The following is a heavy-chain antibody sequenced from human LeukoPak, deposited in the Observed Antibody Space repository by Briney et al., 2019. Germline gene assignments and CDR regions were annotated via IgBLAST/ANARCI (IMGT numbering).Heavy chain of an antibody. CDR1: GGSISSGGYY. CDR3: ARGRGIVVVTAISIHFDY. CDR2: IYYSGST. V-gene: IGHV4-31*03. Sequence: SETLSLTCTVSGGSISSGGYYWSWIRQHPGKGLEWIGYIYYSGSTYYNPSLKSRVTISVDTSKNQFSLKLSSVTAADTAVYYCARGRGIVVVTAISIHFDYWGQGTLVTVS. J-gene: IGHJ4*02. D-gene: IGHD2-21*02.